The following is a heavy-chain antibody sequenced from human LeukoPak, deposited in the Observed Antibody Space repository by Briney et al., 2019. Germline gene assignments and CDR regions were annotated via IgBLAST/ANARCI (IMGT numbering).Heavy chain of an antibody. CDR1: GYTLTGYY. CDR2: ISAYNGNT. Sequence: ASVKVSCKASGYTLTGYYMHWVRQAPGQGLEWMGWISAYNGNTNYAQNLQGRVTMTTDTSTSTTYMGLSSLRSEDTAVYYCASGQLRDVLLWFGAPKHTIDYWGQGTLVTVSS. J-gene: IGHJ4*02. D-gene: IGHD3-10*01. CDR3: ASGQLRDVLLWFGAPKHTIDY. V-gene: IGHV1-18*04.